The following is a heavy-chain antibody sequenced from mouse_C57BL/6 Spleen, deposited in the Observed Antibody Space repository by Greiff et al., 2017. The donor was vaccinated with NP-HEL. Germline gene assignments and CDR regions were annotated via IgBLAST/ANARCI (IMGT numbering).Heavy chain of an antibody. J-gene: IGHJ1*03. CDR2: IWRGGST. D-gene: IGHD2-4*01. Sequence: QVQLQQSGPGLVQPSQSLSITCTVSGFSLTSYGVHWVRQSPGKGLEWLGVIWRGGSTDYNAAFMSRLSITKDNSKSQVFFKMNSLQADDTAIYYCAKNGIYDYDDWYFDVWGTGTTVTVSS. CDR1: GFSLTSYG. V-gene: IGHV2-5*01. CDR3: AKNGIYDYDDWYFDV.